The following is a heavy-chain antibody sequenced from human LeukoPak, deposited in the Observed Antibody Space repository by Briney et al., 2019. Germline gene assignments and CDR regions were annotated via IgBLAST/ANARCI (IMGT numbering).Heavy chain of an antibody. J-gene: IGHJ4*02. CDR2: ISSSSTI. D-gene: IGHD1-14*01. Sequence: GGSLRLSCAASGFTFSSYSMNWVRQAPGKGLEWVSYISSSSTIYYADSVKGRFTISRDNAKNSLYLQMNSLRDEDTAVYYCARDPDDDYGDYWGQGTLVTVSS. CDR1: GFTFSSYS. CDR3: ARDPDDDYGDY. V-gene: IGHV3-48*02.